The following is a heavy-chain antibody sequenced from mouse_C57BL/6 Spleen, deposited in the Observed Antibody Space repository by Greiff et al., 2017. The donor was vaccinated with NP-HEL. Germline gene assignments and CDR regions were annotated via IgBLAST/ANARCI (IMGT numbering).Heavy chain of an antibody. CDR2: IFPGSGST. V-gene: IGHV1-75*01. D-gene: IGHD1-1*01. J-gene: IGHJ2*01. CDR1: GYTFTDYY. CDR3: ARGSYYYGVDYFDY. Sequence: VQGVESGPELVKPGASVKISCKASGYTFTDYYINWVKQRPGQGLEWIGWIFPGSGSTYYNEKFKGKATLTVDKSSSTAYMLLSSLTSEDSAVYFCARGSYYYGVDYFDYWGQGTTLTVSS.